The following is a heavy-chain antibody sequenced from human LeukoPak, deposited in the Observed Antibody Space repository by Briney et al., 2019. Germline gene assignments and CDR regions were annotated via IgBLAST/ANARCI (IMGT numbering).Heavy chain of an antibody. CDR1: GFTFSSYD. Sequence: GGSLRLSCAASGFTFSSYDMHWVRQATGKGLEWVSAIGTAGDTYYPGSVKGRFTISRENAKNSLYLQMNSLRAEDTAVYYCARDSDSSGYYYYYYYMDVWGKGTTVTVSS. D-gene: IGHD3-22*01. V-gene: IGHV3-13*01. J-gene: IGHJ6*03. CDR2: IGTAGDT. CDR3: ARDSDSSGYYYYYYYMDV.